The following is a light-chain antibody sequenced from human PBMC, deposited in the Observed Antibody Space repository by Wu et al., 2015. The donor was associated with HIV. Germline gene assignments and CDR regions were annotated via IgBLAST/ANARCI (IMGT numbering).Light chain of an antibody. Sequence: EIGLTQSPGTVSLSPGERVTLSCKASQSVSSNYLAWYQHKPGQAPRLLIYGASTRATDIPPRFSGKGSDTEFTLSISSLQSEDFAVYYCQQYSSSPITFGQGTRLEI. J-gene: IGKJ5*01. CDR1: QSVSSNY. V-gene: IGKV3-20*01. CDR2: GAS. CDR3: QQYSSSPIT.